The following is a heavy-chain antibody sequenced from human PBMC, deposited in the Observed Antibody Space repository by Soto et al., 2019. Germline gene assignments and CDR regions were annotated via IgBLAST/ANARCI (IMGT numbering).Heavy chain of an antibody. CDR3: AKWGGDHGGLLAP. Sequence: SETLSLTCAVYGGSFSGYYWSWIRQPPGKGLEWIGEINHSGSTNYNPSLKSRVTISVDTSKNQFSLKLSSVTAADTAVYYCAKWGGDHGGLLAPWAQGSPDPVSS. D-gene: IGHD2-8*01. CDR1: GGSFSGYY. V-gene: IGHV4-34*01. CDR2: INHSGST. J-gene: IGHJ5*02.